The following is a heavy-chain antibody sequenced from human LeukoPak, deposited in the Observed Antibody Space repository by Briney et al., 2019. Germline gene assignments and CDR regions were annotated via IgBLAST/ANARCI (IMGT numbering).Heavy chain of an antibody. CDR1: GFTFSSYW. J-gene: IGHJ1*01. V-gene: IGHV3-23*01. D-gene: IGHD3-3*01. Sequence: GGSLRLSCAASGFTFSSYWMHWVRQAPGKGLEWVSAISGSGGSTYYADSVKGRFTISRDNSKNTLYLQMNSLRAEDTAVYYCADWRFLEWPFQHWGQGTLVTVSS. CDR3: ADWRFLEWPFQH. CDR2: ISGSGGST.